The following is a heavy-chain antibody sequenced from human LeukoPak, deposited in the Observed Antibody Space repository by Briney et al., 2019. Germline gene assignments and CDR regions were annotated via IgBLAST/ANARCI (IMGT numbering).Heavy chain of an antibody. V-gene: IGHV3-21*04. D-gene: IGHD3-9*01. CDR3: ARDSYDILTGYSSMDV. CDR1: GFTFSSYS. CDR2: ISSSSSYI. J-gene: IGHJ6*02. Sequence: GGSLRLSCAASGFTFSSYSMNWVRQAPGKGLEWVSSISSSSSYIYYADSVKGRFTISRDNAKNSLYLQMNSLRAEDTAVYYCARDSYDILTGYSSMDVWGQGTTVTVSS.